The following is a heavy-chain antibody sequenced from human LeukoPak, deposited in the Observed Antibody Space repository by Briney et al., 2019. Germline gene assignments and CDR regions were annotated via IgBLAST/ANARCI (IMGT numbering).Heavy chain of an antibody. CDR3: ARDRGYDSSGVSGYFDY. J-gene: IGHJ4*02. V-gene: IGHV4-30-4*01. D-gene: IGHD3-22*01. CDR2: IYYSGST. Sequence: PSQTLSLTCAVSGGSISSGDYYWSWIRPPPGKGLEWIGYIYYSGSTYYNPSLKSRVTISVDTSKNQFSLKLSSVTAADTAVYYCARDRGYDSSGVSGYFDYWGQGTLVTVSS. CDR1: GGSISSGDYY.